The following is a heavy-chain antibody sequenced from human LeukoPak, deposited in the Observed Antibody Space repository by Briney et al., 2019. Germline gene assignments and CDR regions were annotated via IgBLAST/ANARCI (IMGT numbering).Heavy chain of an antibody. CDR2: INPNSGGT. CDR1: GYTFTGYY. V-gene: IGHV1-2*02. J-gene: IGHJ5*02. D-gene: IGHD6-19*01. CDR3: ARDRGRSSGWDRYNWFDP. Sequence: GASVTVSCKASGYTFTGYYMHWVRQAPGQGLEWMGWINPNSGGTNYAQKFQGRVTMTRDTSISTAYMELSRLRSDDTAVYYCARDRGRSSGWDRYNWFDPWGQGTLVTVSS.